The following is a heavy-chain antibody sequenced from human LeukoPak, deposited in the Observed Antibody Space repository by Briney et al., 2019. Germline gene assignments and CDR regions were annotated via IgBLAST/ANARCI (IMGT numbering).Heavy chain of an antibody. D-gene: IGHD4-17*01. CDR3: ARLSNYGDYRRTFSVGY. J-gene: IGHJ4*02. Sequence: ASVKVSCKASGYTFTSYGISWVRQAPGQGLEWMGGIIPIFGTANYAQKFQGRVTMTRNTSISTAYMELSSLRSEDTAVYYCARLSNYGDYRRTFSVGYWGQGTLVTVSS. CDR2: IIPIFGTA. V-gene: IGHV1-8*02. CDR1: GYTFTSYG.